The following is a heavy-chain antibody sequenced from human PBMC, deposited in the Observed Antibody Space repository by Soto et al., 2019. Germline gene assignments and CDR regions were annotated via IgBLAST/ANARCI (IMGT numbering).Heavy chain of an antibody. CDR1: GFTFSSYS. D-gene: IGHD3-10*01. CDR3: ARGRGDSEYYYYDY. Sequence: EVQLVESGGGLVKPGGSLRLSCAASGFTFSSYSMNWVRQAPGKGLEWVSSISSSSSYIYYADSVKGRFTISRDNAKNSLYLQMNSLRAEDTAVYYCARGRGDSEYYYYDYWGQGTLVTVSS. V-gene: IGHV3-21*01. CDR2: ISSSSSYI. J-gene: IGHJ4*02.